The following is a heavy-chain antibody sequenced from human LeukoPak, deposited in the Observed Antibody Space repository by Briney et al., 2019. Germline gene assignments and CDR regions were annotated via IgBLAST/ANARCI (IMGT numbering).Heavy chain of an antibody. Sequence: PSETLSLTCAVYGGSFSGYYWSWIRQPPGKGLEWIGEINHSGSTNYNPSLKSRVTISVDTSKNQFSLKLSSVTAADTAVYYCARGGYYYDDAFDIWGQGTMVTDSS. V-gene: IGHV4-34*01. D-gene: IGHD3-22*01. CDR1: GGSFSGYY. J-gene: IGHJ3*02. CDR2: INHSGST. CDR3: ARGGYYYDDAFDI.